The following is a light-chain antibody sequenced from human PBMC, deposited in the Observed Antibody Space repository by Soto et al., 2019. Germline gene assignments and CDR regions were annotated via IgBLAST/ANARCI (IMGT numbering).Light chain of an antibody. V-gene: IGKV1-33*01. CDR3: QKSDHHPL. CDR2: DAY. CDR1: QDIGNS. J-gene: IGKJ3*01. Sequence: DIQMTQSPPSLSASVGDRVTITCQASQDIGNSLNWFQHKPGKAPNLVIYDAYNLEIGVPSRFSGSGSGTDFPFTITSLRPEDIATYYCQKSDHHPLFGPGTKVESK.